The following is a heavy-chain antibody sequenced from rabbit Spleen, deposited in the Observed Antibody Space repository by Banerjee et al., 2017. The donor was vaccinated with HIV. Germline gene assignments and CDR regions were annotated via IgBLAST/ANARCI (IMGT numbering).Heavy chain of an antibody. D-gene: IGHD8-1*01. CDR1: GIDFSSSYD. CDR2: IVGSSGST. J-gene: IGHJ6*01. CDR3: ARDSGTSFSTYGMDL. Sequence: QEQLEESGGDLVKPEGSLTLTCKASGIDFSSSYDMCWVRQAPGKGLEWIACIVGSSGSTYYASWAKGRFTISKTSSTTVTLQMTSLTAADTATYFCARDSGTSFSTYGMDLWGPGTLVTVS. V-gene: IGHV1S45*01.